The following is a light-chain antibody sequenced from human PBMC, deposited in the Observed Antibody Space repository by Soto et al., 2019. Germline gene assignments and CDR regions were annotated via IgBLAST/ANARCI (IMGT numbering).Light chain of an antibody. V-gene: IGKV3-20*01. J-gene: IGKJ2*01. CDR3: QQYGTSPYT. CDR1: QSVSSSY. Sequence: EIVVTQSPGTLSLSPGERSTLSCRASQSVSSSYLAWYQQRPGQAPRLLIYGASSRATGIPGRFSGSGSGTDFSLTINRLEPEDFAVYYCQQYGTSPYTFGQGTKLEIK. CDR2: GAS.